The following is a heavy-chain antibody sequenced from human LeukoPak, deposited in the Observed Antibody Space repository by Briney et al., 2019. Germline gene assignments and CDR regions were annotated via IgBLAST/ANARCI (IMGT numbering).Heavy chain of an antibody. V-gene: IGHV3-30*03. CDR2: ISYDGSNK. CDR1: GFTFSSYS. Sequence: QPGGSLRLSCAASGFTFSSYSMNWVRQAPGKGLEWVAVISYDGSNKYYADSVKGRFTISRDNSKNTLYLQMNSLRAEDTAVYYCARVLYSNYAQPHDYWGQGTLVTVSS. CDR3: ARVLYSNYAQPHDY. J-gene: IGHJ4*02. D-gene: IGHD4-4*01.